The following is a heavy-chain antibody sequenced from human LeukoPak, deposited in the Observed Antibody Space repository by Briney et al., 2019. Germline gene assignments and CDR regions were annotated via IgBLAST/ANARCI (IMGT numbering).Heavy chain of an antibody. CDR2: IRYDGSNK. V-gene: IGHV3-30*02. CDR1: GFTFSSYG. D-gene: IGHD3-10*01. CDR3: AKAPRGGSGYYYYYYYMDV. J-gene: IGHJ6*03. Sequence: GGSLRLSCAASGFTFSSYGMHWVRQAPGKGLEWVAFIRYDGSNKYYADSVKGRFTVSRDNSKNTLYLQMNSLRAEGTAVYYCAKAPRGGSGYYYYYYYMDVWGKGTTVTVSS.